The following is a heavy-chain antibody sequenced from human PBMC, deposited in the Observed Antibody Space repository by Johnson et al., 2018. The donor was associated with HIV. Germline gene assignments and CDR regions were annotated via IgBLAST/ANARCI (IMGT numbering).Heavy chain of an antibody. V-gene: IGHV3-74*01. D-gene: IGHD3-16*01. Sequence: EMQLVESGGGLVQPGGSLRLSCAASGFTFSSYWMHWVRQAPGKGLVWVSRINSDGSSTSYADSVKGRLTISRDNAKNTLYLQMNSLRIEDTAVYYCARGSRYTYDNDDVYLLQAFDVWGQGTVVTVSS. J-gene: IGHJ3*01. CDR2: INSDGSST. CDR1: GFTFSSYW. CDR3: ARGSRYTYDNDDVYLLQAFDV.